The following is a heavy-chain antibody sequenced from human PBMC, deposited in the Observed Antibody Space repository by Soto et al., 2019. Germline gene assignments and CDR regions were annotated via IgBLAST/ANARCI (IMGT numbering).Heavy chain of an antibody. D-gene: IGHD2-2*01. V-gene: IGHV3-23*01. J-gene: IGHJ6*02. CDR2: IGESGTPT. Sequence: EVQLLESGGGLVQPGGSLRLSCAASGFTFSSYAMKWVRQAPGKGLEWVSLIGESGTPTYYADSVKGLFTISRDNSGNTLFLEMYSLGAEDTAVYYCARYIPGVRYYGMDVWGQGTTVTVSS. CDR3: ARYIPGVRYYGMDV. CDR1: GFTFSSYA.